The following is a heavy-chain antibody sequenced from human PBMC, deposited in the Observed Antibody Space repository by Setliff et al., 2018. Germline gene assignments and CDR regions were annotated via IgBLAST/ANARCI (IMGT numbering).Heavy chain of an antibody. V-gene: IGHV4-38-2*01. CDR3: ARSAGYTSSWPFDS. CDR1: GFSLTSYH. D-gene: IGHD6-13*01. J-gene: IGHJ4*02. CDR2: IYHSGTT. Sequence: KASETLSLTCVVSGFSLTSYHWGWIRQPPGKGLEWIGTIYHSGTTYYSPSLKSRVTISLEKSKNQFSLNMTSVTAADTAVYYCARSAGYTSSWPFDSWGQGTLVTVSS.